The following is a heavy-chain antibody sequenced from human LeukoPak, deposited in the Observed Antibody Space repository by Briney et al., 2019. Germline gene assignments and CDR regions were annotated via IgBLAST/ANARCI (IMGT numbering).Heavy chain of an antibody. CDR1: GGSFSGYY. CDR3: ASLPFYYGSGSSLDY. V-gene: IGHV4-34*01. CDR2: INHSGST. D-gene: IGHD3-10*01. Sequence: PSETLSLTCAVYGGSFSGYYWSWIRQPPGKGLEWIGEINHSGSTNYNPSLKSRVTISVDTSKNQFSLKLSSVTAADTAVYYCASLPFYYGSGSSLDYWGQGTLVTVSS. J-gene: IGHJ4*02.